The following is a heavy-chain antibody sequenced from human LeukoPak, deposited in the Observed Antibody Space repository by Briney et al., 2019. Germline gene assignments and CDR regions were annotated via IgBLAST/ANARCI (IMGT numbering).Heavy chain of an antibody. D-gene: IGHD5-18*01. CDR3: ASVAMWSRIQLWSAPLQSDY. CDR1: GGSISSSSYY. CDR2: IYYSGST. V-gene: IGHV4-39*01. Sequence: SETLSLTCTVSGGSISSSSYYWGWIRQPPGKGLEWIGSIYYSGSTYYNPSLKSRVTISVDTSKNQFPLKLSSVTAADTAVYYCASVAMWSRIQLWSAPLQSDYWGQGTLVTVSS. J-gene: IGHJ4*02.